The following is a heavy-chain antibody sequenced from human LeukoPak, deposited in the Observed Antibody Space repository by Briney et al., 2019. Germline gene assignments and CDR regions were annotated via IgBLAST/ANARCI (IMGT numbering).Heavy chain of an antibody. J-gene: IGHJ6*02. CDR3: ARVGYCSSTSCYKRGSGRSYYYYGMDV. CDR2: INHSGST. V-gene: IGHV4-34*01. D-gene: IGHD2-2*02. Sequence: PSETLSLTCAVYGGSFSGYYWSWIRQPPGKGLEWIGEINHSGSTNYNPSLKSRVTISVDTSKNQFSLKPSSVTAADTAVYYCARVGYCSSTSCYKRGSGRSYYYYGMDVWGQGTTVTVSS. CDR1: GGSFSGYY.